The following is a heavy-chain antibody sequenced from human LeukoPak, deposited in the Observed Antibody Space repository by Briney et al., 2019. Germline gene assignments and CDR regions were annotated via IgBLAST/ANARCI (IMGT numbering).Heavy chain of an antibody. V-gene: IGHV4-31*03. CDR3: ARDRYTVVSWYFDL. CDR1: GGSISSGGYY. Sequence: SQTLSLTCNVSGGSISSGGYYWSWTRQHPGKGLEWIGYIYYSGSTYYNPSLKSRVTISVDTSKNQFSLKLSSVTAADTAVYYCARDRYTVVSWYFDLWGRGTLVTVSS. D-gene: IGHD4-23*01. CDR2: IYYSGST. J-gene: IGHJ2*01.